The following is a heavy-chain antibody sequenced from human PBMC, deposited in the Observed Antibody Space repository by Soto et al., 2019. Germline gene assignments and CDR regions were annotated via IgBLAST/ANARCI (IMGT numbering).Heavy chain of an antibody. CDR3: ARVSAAGTRWFDS. J-gene: IGHJ5*01. D-gene: IGHD6-13*01. Sequence: QAQLQESGPGLVQPSQTLSLTCTVSGASISSGGFYWSWIRQFPGKGLEWIGYIDYRGRTFYNPSLKSRATISRDTSKSQFSLNVNSVTAADTAVFYCARVSAAGTRWFDSWGQGTLVTVSS. CDR1: GASISSGGFY. V-gene: IGHV4-31*03. CDR2: IDYRGRT.